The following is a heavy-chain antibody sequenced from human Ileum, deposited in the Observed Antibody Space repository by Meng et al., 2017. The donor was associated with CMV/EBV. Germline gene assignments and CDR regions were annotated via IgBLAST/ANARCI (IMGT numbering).Heavy chain of an antibody. D-gene: IGHD3-10*01. Sequence: QRQQWGAGILKPSETLSLTCAVFGGSFTDYYWTWFRQSPGKGLEWIGENTHSGRAYYSSSLTGRATISVDMSKYQFSLKLPSVTAADTAIYYCARGLASGWPDYWGQGTLVTVSS. J-gene: IGHJ4*02. V-gene: IGHV4-34*01. CDR1: GGSFTDYY. CDR2: NTHSGRA. CDR3: ARGLASGWPDY.